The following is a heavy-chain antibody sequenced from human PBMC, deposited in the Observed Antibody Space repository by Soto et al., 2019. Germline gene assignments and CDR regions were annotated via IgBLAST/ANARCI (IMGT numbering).Heavy chain of an antibody. V-gene: IGHV3-30*18. J-gene: IGHJ4*02. CDR1: GFTFRNFG. D-gene: IGHD2-15*01. CDR3: VKDSSPGGYFDS. CDR2: ISYDGSEK. Sequence: QVPLVESGGGVVHPGRSLRLSCAVSGFTFRNFGMHWVRQAPGKGLEWVAVISYDGSEKYYAESVKGRFTVFRDNYKNTLSLQMTSLRSDDTAVYYCVKDSSPGGYFDSWGQGTLVTVSS.